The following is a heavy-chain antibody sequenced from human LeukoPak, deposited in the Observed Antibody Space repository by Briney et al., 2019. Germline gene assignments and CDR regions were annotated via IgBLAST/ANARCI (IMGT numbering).Heavy chain of an antibody. D-gene: IGHD3-22*01. J-gene: IGHJ4*02. CDR1: RFTFSAYA. Sequence: HGGSLRLSCAASRFTFSAYAMSWVRRAPGKGPEWVSSISGSRRNTYYADSVKGRFSISRDNSKNTLYLLMNSLRIEDTAVYYCAKIPTSLTYYYDSSGTLDYWGQGTLVTVSS. CDR2: ISGSRRNT. CDR3: AKIPTSLTYYYDSSGTLDY. V-gene: IGHV3-23*01.